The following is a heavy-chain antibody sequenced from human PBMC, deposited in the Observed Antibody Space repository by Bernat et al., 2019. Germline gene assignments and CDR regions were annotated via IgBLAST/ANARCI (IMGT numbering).Heavy chain of an antibody. V-gene: IGHV4-39*01. Sequence: QLQLQESGPGLVKPSETLSLTCTVSGGSISSSSYYWGWIRQPPGKGLEWIGSMYYSGSTYYNPSLKSRVTISVDTSKNQFSMKLSSVTAADTAVYYCASGFYDILTGYYNPNNYFDYWGQGTLVTVSS. CDR1: GGSISSSSYY. CDR2: MYYSGST. CDR3: ASGFYDILTGYYNPNNYFDY. J-gene: IGHJ4*02. D-gene: IGHD3-9*01.